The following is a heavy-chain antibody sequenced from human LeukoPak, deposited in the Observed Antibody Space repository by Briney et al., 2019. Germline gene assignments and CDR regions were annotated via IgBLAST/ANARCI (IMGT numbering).Heavy chain of an antibody. CDR3: ARCSSSWCDFDY. CDR1: GYTFTSYD. D-gene: IGHD6-13*01. V-gene: IGHV1-8*01. CDR2: MNPNSGNT. J-gene: IGHJ4*02. Sequence: ASVKVSCKASGYTFTSYDINWVRQATGQGLEWMGWMNPNSGNTGYAQKFQGRVTMTRNTSISTAYMELSSLRSEDTAVYYCARCSSSWCDFDYWGQGTLVTVSS.